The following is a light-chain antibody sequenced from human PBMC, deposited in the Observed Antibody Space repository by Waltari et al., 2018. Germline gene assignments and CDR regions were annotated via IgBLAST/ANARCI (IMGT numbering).Light chain of an antibody. CDR2: DAS. J-gene: IGKJ5*01. V-gene: IGKV3-11*01. CDR1: QSVRNY. CDR3: QQRSSWPPAIT. Sequence: DIVLTQSPATLSLSPGERATLSCRASQSVRNYLAWYQQRPGQCPRLLIYDASHRATGIPARFSGSGSVTEFTLTISSLEPEDFAIYYCQQRSSWPPAITFGQGTRLEIK.